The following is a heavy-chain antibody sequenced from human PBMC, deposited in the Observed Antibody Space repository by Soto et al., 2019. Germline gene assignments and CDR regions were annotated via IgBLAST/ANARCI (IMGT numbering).Heavy chain of an antibody. V-gene: IGHV3-21*01. CDR2: ISSSSSYI. CDR1: GFTFSSYS. D-gene: IGHD3-10*01. J-gene: IGHJ4*02. CDR3: ARDHIRSAHITH. Sequence: GGSLRLSCAASGFTFSSYSMNWVRQAPGKGLEWVSSISSSSSYIYYADSVKGRFTISRDNAKNSLYLQMNSLRAEDTAVYYCARDHIRSAHITHCGQGTLVTVSS.